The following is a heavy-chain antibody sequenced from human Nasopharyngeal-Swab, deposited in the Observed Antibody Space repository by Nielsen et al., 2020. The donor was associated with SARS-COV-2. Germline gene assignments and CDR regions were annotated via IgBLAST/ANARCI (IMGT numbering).Heavy chain of an antibody. CDR2: ISTTTATI. CDR1: GLGFSNYE. D-gene: IGHD5-12*01. CDR3: AREVPYSGHDDAFEI. J-gene: IGHJ3*02. Sequence: GGSLRLSCAASGLGFSNYEMNWVRQAPGKGLEWISYISTTTATIYYADSVKGRFTISRDNAKNSLYLQMNSLRAEDTAVYYCAREVPYSGHDDAFEIWGQGTMVTVSA. V-gene: IGHV3-48*03.